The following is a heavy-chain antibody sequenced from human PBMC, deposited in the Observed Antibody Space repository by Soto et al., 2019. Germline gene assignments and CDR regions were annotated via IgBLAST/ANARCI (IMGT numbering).Heavy chain of an antibody. CDR3: ARGNNVYSSGWYDNWFDP. D-gene: IGHD6-19*01. J-gene: IGHJ5*02. CDR2: ISYDGSNK. Sequence: QVQLVESGGGVVQPGRSLRLSCAASGFTFSSYAMHWVRQAPGKGLEWVAVISYDGSNKYYADSVKGRFTISRDNSKNTLYLQMNSLRAEDTAVYYCARGNNVYSSGWYDNWFDPWGQGTLVTVSS. V-gene: IGHV3-30-3*01. CDR1: GFTFSSYA.